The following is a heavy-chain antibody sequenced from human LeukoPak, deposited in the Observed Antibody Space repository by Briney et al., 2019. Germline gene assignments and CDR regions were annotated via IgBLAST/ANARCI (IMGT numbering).Heavy chain of an antibody. CDR1: GFTFSSYA. CDR3: AKRYGSGSYWTSDAFDI. J-gene: IGHJ3*02. CDR2: ISGSGGST. Sequence: GGSLRLSCAASGFTFSSYAMSWVRQAPGKGLEWVSAISGSGGSTYYADSVKGRFTISRDNSKNTLYLQMNSLRAEDTAVYYCAKRYGSGSYWTSDAFDIWGQGTMVTVSS. V-gene: IGHV3-23*01. D-gene: IGHD3-10*01.